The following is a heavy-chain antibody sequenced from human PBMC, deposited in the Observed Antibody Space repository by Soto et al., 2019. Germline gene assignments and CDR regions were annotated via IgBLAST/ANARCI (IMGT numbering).Heavy chain of an antibody. J-gene: IGHJ4*02. CDR1: GFSLTTSGVG. CDR2: IYWDSNK. V-gene: IGHV2-5*02. CDR3: AHSKNPPYNWNYECYFDY. D-gene: IGHD1-7*01. Sequence: QITLKESGPTLVKATQTLTLTCTFSGFSLTTSGVGVGWIRQPPGKALEWLAVIYWDSNKRYSPSLKSRLTITNGTSKNQVVLTMTNMDAVDTATYYCAHSKNPPYNWNYECYFDYWGQGNLVTVSS.